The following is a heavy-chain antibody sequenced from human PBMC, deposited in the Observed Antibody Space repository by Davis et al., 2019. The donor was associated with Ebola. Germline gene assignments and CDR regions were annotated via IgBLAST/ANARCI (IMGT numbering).Heavy chain of an antibody. V-gene: IGHV3-74*01. D-gene: IGHD6-6*01. CDR1: GFTFSSYW. CDR3: ARSGIAARVGYYYYYMDV. Sequence: PGGSLRLSCAASGFTFSSYWMHWVRQAPGKGLVWVSRINSDGSSTSYADSVKGRFTISRDNAKNTLYLQMNSLRAEDTAVYYCARSGIAARVGYYYYYMDVWGKGTTVTVSS. CDR2: INSDGSST. J-gene: IGHJ6*03.